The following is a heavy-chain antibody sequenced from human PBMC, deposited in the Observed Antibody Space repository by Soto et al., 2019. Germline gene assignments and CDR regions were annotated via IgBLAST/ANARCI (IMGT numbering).Heavy chain of an antibody. J-gene: IGHJ6*02. D-gene: IGHD3-3*01. CDR1: GFTFSSYA. CDR3: AKATRHRTSRSGLTLNHYYYYGMDV. V-gene: IGHV3-23*01. CDR2: ISGSGGST. Sequence: PGGSLRLSCAASGFTFSSYAMSWVRQAPGKGLEWVSAISGSGGSTYYADSVKGRFTISRDNSKNTLYLQMNSLRAEDTAVYYCAKATRHRTSRSGLTLNHYYYYGMDVWGQGTTVTVSS.